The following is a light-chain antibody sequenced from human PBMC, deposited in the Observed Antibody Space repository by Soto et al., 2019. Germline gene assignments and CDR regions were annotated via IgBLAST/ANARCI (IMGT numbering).Light chain of an antibody. CDR1: SSDVGAYNY. V-gene: IGLV2-14*03. J-gene: IGLJ2*01. CDR3: CSYTDSSTRL. CDR2: DVS. Sequence: QSALIQPASVSGSPGQSITISCTGTSSDVGAYNYVSWYQHHPGKAPKLMIYDVSYRPSGVSDRFSGSKSGNTASLTISGLQAEDEADYYCCSYTDSSTRLFGGGTKVTVL.